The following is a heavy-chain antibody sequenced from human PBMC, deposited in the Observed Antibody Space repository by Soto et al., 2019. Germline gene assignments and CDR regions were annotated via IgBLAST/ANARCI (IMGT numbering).Heavy chain of an antibody. CDR2: ISGSGGST. J-gene: IGHJ4*02. CDR3: AKGSSPMIVVVITTCFDY. CDR1: GLTFSSYA. V-gene: IGHV3-23*01. Sequence: GGSLRLSCAASGLTFSSYAMSWVRQAPGKGLEWVSAISGSGGSTYYADSVKGRFTISRDNSKNTLYLQMNSLRAEDTAVYYCAKGSSPMIVVVITTCFDYWGQGTLVTVSS. D-gene: IGHD3-22*01.